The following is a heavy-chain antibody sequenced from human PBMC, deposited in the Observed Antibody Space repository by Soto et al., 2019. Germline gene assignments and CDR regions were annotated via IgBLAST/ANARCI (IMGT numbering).Heavy chain of an antibody. CDR2: FIPIFDAA. CDR1: GDTFTNYV. D-gene: IGHD2-8*01. Sequence: QVQLVQSGAEVKKPGSSVKFSCKSSGDTFTNYVINWVRQAPGQGLEWMGGFIPIFDAANYAQNFRGRVTITADESTSTAYMELGGLRSEDTAMYYCARKAESYGFDIWGQGTLVTVSS. V-gene: IGHV1-69*01. CDR3: ARKAESYGFDI. J-gene: IGHJ3*02.